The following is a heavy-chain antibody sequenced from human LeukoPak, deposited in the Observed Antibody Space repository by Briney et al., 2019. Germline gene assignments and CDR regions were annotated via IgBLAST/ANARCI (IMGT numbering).Heavy chain of an antibody. J-gene: IGHJ5*02. CDR3: AKHTGPLDNWFDP. D-gene: IGHD1-14*01. V-gene: IGHV3-23*01. CDR1: GFTFNSYA. Sequence: GGSLRLSCAASGFTFNSYAMSWVRQAPGKGLEWVSAISGSGGSTYYADSVKGRFTISRDNSKNTLYLQMNSPRAEDTAVYYCAKHTGPLDNWFDPWGQGTLVTVSS. CDR2: ISGSGGST.